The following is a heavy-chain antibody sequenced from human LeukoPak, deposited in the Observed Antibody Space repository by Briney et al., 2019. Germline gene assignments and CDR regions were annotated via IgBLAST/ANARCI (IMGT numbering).Heavy chain of an antibody. CDR2: MNPNSGNT. V-gene: IGHV1-8*01. Sequence: ASVKVSCKASGYTFTSYDINWVRQATGQGLEWMGWMNPNSGNTGYAQKFQGRVTMTRNTSISTAYMELSSLRSEDTAVYYCARVARRPVKGDDAFDIWGQGTMATVSS. CDR3: ARVARRPVKGDDAFDI. D-gene: IGHD1-26*01. CDR1: GYTFTSYD. J-gene: IGHJ3*02.